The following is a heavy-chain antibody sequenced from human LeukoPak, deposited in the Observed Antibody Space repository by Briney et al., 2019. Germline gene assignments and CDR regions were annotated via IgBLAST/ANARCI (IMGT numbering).Heavy chain of an antibody. CDR2: VYYTGST. J-gene: IGHJ5*02. D-gene: IGHD3-10*01. CDR3: ARHSGSGSLSRPFDP. CDR1: GDSVTSGTFY. Sequence: HPSETLSLTCTVSGDSVTSGTFYWAWLRQPPGKGLEWIATVYYTGSTYYNPSLKSRVTTSMDTSKNQFSLDLRSVVAPDTAVYYCARHSGSGSLSRPFDPWGQGTLVTVSS. V-gene: IGHV4-39*01.